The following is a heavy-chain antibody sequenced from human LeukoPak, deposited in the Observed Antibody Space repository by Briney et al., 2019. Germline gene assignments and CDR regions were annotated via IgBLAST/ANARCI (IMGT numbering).Heavy chain of an antibody. D-gene: IGHD3-10*01. Sequence: PGGSLGLSCEASGFTFSSYGMHWVRQAPGKGLEWVAVISYDGSDKYYADSVKGRFTISRDNSKNTLYLQMNSLRAEDTAVYYCAKEHYDGSGSYPEYWGQGTLVTVSS. J-gene: IGHJ4*02. CDR1: GFTFSSYG. CDR3: AKEHYDGSGSYPEY. CDR2: ISYDGSDK. V-gene: IGHV3-30*18.